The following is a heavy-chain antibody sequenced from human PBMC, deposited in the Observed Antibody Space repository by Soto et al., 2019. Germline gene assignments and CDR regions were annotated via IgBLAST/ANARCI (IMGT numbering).Heavy chain of an antibody. CDR1: GGSISSGCYY. D-gene: IGHD4-17*01. V-gene: IGHV4-31*03. CDR3: ARDHSRYYGGNSGWFDP. Sequence: LSLTCTVSGGSISSGCYYWSWIRQHPGKGLEWIGYIYYSGSTYYNPSLKSRVTISVDTSKNQFSLKLSSVTAADTAVYYCARDHSRYYGGNSGWFDPWGQGTLVTVSS. CDR2: IYYSGST. J-gene: IGHJ5*02.